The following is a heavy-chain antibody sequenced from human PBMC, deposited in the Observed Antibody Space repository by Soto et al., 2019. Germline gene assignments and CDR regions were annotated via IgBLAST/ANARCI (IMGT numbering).Heavy chain of an antibody. D-gene: IGHD3-22*01. CDR3: ARDRYYDSSGMGWFDP. CDR2: ISSSSSTI. J-gene: IGHJ5*02. CDR1: GFTFSSYS. V-gene: IGHV3-48*02. Sequence: GGSLRLSCAASGFTFSSYSMNWVRQAPGKGLEWVSYISSSSSTIYYADSVKGRFTISRDNAKNSLYLQMNSLRDEDTAVYYCARDRYYDSSGMGWFDPWGQGTLVTVSS.